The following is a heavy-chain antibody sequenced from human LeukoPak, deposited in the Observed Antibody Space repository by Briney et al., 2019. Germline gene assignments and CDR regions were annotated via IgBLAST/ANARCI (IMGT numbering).Heavy chain of an antibody. V-gene: IGHV4-59*01. D-gene: IGHD3-22*01. CDR1: GXSISSYY. CDR3: ARGLTYYFDSSGYYVTDAFDI. CDR2: IYYSGST. Sequence: SETLSLTCTVSGXSISSYYWSWIRQPPGKGLEWIGYIYYSGSTNYNPSLKSRVTISVDTSKNQFSLKLTSVTAADTAVYYCARGLTYYFDSSGYYVTDAFDIWGQGTMVTVSS. J-gene: IGHJ3*02.